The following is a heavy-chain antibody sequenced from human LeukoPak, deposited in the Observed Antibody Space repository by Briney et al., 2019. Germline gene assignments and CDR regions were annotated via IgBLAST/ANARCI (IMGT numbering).Heavy chain of an antibody. D-gene: IGHD3-22*01. J-gene: IGHJ4*02. CDR2: IKQDGSEK. CDR1: GFTFSSYW. Sequence: GGSLRLSCAASGFTFSSYWMSWSRKVQGKGLSGGANIKQDGSEKYYVDSVKGRFTISRDNAKNSLYLQMNSLRAEDTAVYYCASSDYYDSSGYFYWGQGTLVTVSS. CDR3: ASSDYYDSSGYFY. V-gene: IGHV3-7*01.